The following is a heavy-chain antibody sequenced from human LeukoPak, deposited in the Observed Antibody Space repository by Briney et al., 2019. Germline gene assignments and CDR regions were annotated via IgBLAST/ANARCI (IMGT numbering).Heavy chain of an antibody. D-gene: IGHD4-17*01. CDR3: ARVRDYGDYDYYFDY. CDR1: GYIFTSYG. CDR2: NSAYNGNT. Sequence: GASVKVSCKASGYIFTSYGISWVRQAPGQGLEWMGWNSAYNGNTNYAQKLQGRVTMTTDTSTSTAYMELRSLRSEDTAVYYCARVRDYGDYDYYFDYWGQGTLVTVSS. J-gene: IGHJ4*02. V-gene: IGHV1-18*04.